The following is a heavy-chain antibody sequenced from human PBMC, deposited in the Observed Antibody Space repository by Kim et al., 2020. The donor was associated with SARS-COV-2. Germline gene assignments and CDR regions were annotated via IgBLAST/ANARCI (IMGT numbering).Heavy chain of an antibody. D-gene: IGHD1-1*01. J-gene: IGHJ5*02. CDR2: INPNSSGT. Sequence: ASVKVSCKASGYTFTGYYMHWVRQAPGQGLEWMGWINPNSSGTNYAQKFQGRVTMTRDTSISTAYMELSRLRSDDTAVYYCARVSATGTDRWFDPWGQGTLVTVSS. CDR3: ARVSATGTDRWFDP. CDR1: GYTFTGYY. V-gene: IGHV1-2*02.